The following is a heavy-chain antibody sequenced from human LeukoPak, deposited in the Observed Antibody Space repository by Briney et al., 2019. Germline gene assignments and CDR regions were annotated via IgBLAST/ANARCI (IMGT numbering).Heavy chain of an antibody. V-gene: IGHV3-33*01. CDR2: MWYDGSKK. Sequence: GGSLRLSCAASGFTFSSYGMHWVRQAPGKGLEWVAVMWYDGSKKYYADSVKGRFTISRDNSKNTLYLQMNSLRAEDTAVYYCARGQNYCSGGSCELCWFDPWGQGTLVTVSS. CDR3: ARGQNYCSGGSCELCWFDP. D-gene: IGHD2-15*01. CDR1: GFTFSSYG. J-gene: IGHJ5*02.